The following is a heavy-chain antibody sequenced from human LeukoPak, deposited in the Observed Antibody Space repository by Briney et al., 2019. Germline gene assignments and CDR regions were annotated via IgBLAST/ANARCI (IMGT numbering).Heavy chain of an antibody. CDR3: ARDDGSYDAFDI. J-gene: IGHJ3*02. CDR2: IYSSGST. CDR1: GGSLRSYY. Sequence: SETLSLTCTVSGGSLRSYYWSWIRQPAGKGLEWIGRIYSSGSTNYNPSLKSRVTMSVDTSENQFSLKLSSVTAADTAVYYCARDDGSYDAFDIWGQGTMVTVSS. D-gene: IGHD2-15*01. V-gene: IGHV4-4*07.